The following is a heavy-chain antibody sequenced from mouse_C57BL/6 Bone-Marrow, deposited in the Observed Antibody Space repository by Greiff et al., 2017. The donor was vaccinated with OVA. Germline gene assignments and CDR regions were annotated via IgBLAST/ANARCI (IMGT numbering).Heavy chain of an antibody. CDR3: TRSTGMGDPHYYAMDY. D-gene: IGHD3-1*01. V-gene: IGHV1-15*01. CDR2: LDPETGGT. Sequence: QVQLQQSGAELVRPGASVTLSCKASGYTFTDYEMHWVKQTPVHGLEWIGALDPETGGTASNQKFKGKAILTADKSSSTAYMELRSLTSEDSAVYYCTRSTGMGDPHYYAMDYWGQGTSVTVSS. CDR1: GYTFTDYE. J-gene: IGHJ4*01.